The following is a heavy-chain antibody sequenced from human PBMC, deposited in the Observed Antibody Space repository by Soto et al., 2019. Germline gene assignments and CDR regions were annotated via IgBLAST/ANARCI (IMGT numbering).Heavy chain of an antibody. J-gene: IGHJ4*02. CDR2: IYPGDSDT. Sequence: SGESLKISCKGSGYSFTSYWIGWVRQMPGKGLEWVGIIYPGDSDTRYSPSFQGQVTISADKSISTAYLQWSSLKASDTAMYYCARRGYYYDSSGYYFLDYWGQGTLVTVSS. V-gene: IGHV5-51*01. CDR3: ARRGYYYDSSGYYFLDY. D-gene: IGHD3-22*01. CDR1: GYSFTSYW.